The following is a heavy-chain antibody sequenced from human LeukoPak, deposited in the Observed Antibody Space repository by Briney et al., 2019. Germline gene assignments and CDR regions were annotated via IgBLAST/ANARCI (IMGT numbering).Heavy chain of an antibody. CDR3: ARGIGYSSS. Sequence: SETVSLTCAVYGGSFSGYYWSWIRQPPGKGLEWIGEINHSGSTNYNPSLKSRVTISVDTSKYQFSLKLSSVTAADTAVYYCARGIGYSSSWGQGTLVTVSS. V-gene: IGHV4-34*01. CDR2: INHSGST. CDR1: GGSFSGYY. J-gene: IGHJ4*02. D-gene: IGHD6-13*01.